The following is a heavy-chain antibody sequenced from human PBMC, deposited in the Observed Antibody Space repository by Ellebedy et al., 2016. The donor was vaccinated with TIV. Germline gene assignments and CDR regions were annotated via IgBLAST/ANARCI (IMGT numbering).Heavy chain of an antibody. CDR2: IYYSGTT. V-gene: IGHV4-39*01. J-gene: IGHJ5*01. D-gene: IGHD3-10*01. CDR3: ARWFGKLLYVRWFDS. Sequence: SETLSLTCTVSGGSMTRISYYWAWIRQPPGKGLEWIGSIYYSGTTYYNPSLKSRVTISVDTSKNQFSLKLSSVTAAATAVYPCARWFGKLLYVRWFDSWGQGTLVTVSS. CDR1: GGSMTRISYY.